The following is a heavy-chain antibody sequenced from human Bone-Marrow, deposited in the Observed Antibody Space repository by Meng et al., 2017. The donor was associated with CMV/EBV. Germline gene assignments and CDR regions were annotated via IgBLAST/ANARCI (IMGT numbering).Heavy chain of an antibody. V-gene: IGHV3-30*02. CDR3: AKGEYNSPSLLDV. J-gene: IGHJ4*02. D-gene: IGHD6-6*01. Sequence: GESLKISCAASGFSFNSYGMHWVRQAPGKGLEWVTFIRYDGNNKYYADSVKGRFTITRDNSKNTLHLHMNSLRPEDTAVYYCAKGEYNSPSLLDVWGQGTLVTVSS. CDR2: IRYDGNNK. CDR1: GFSFNSYG.